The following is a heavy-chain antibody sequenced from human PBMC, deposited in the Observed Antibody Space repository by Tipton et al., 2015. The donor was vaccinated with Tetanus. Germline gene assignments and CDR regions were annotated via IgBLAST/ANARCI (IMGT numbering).Heavy chain of an antibody. Sequence: TLSLTCTVSGGSISSSSYYWGWIRQPPGKGLEWIGSIYYSGSTYYNPSLKSRVTISVDTSKNQFSLKLRSVTAADTAVYYCARLSPIAVWGQGTLVTVSS. CDR1: GGSISSSSYY. V-gene: IGHV4-39*01. J-gene: IGHJ4*02. CDR3: ARLSPIAV. CDR2: IYYSGST. D-gene: IGHD6-19*01.